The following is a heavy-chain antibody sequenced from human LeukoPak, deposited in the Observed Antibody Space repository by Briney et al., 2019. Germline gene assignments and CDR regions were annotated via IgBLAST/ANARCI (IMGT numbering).Heavy chain of an antibody. CDR1: GYTFTGYY. CDR2: INPNSGGT. D-gene: IGHD5-24*01. CDR3: ARDSAEMATIPLYY. Sequence: ASVKVSCKASGYTFTGYYMHWVRQAPGQGPEWMGWINPNSGGTNYAQKFQGRVTMTRDTSISTAYMELSRLRSDDTAVYYCARDSAEMATIPLYYWGQGTLVTVSS. V-gene: IGHV1-2*02. J-gene: IGHJ4*02.